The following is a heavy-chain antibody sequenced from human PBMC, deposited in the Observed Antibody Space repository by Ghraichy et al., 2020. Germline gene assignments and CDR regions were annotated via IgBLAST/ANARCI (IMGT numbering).Heavy chain of an antibody. Sequence: ASVRVSCKASGYTFTSYYMHWVRQAPGQGLEWMGIINPSGGSTSYAQKFQGRVTMTRDTSTSTVYMELSSLRSEDTAVYYCAREARWGCSSTSCHNWFDPWGQGTLVTVSS. CDR2: INPSGGST. CDR3: AREARWGCSSTSCHNWFDP. J-gene: IGHJ5*02. V-gene: IGHV1-46*01. D-gene: IGHD2-2*01. CDR1: GYTFTSYY.